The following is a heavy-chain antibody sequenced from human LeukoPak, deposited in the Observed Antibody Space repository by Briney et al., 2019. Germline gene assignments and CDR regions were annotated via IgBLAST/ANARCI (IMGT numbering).Heavy chain of an antibody. V-gene: IGHV4-39*01. D-gene: IGHD1-26*01. CDR3: ARLIGAVGAQGGDFDV. J-gene: IGHJ3*01. CDR2: IYHSGST. Sequence: SETLSLTCTVSGGSISSSSYSWGWLRQPPGTGVEWIGSIYHSGSTHYNPSLRSRVTISIDTSTNQFSRKMSSVTAADTAVFYCARLIGAVGAQGGDFDVWGQGTMVTVSS. CDR1: GGSISSSSYS.